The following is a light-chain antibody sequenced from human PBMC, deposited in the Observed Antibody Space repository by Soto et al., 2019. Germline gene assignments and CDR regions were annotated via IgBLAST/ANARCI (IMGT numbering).Light chain of an antibody. Sequence: DIQMTQSPSTLSASVGDRVTITCRASQSISSWLAWYQQKLGRAPRLLIYDASSLESGVPSRFSGSGYGTGFTLTISSLQPDDFATYYCQQYNTYSSLTFGGGTKVEIK. J-gene: IGKJ4*01. CDR3: QQYNTYSSLT. CDR1: QSISSW. CDR2: DAS. V-gene: IGKV1-5*01.